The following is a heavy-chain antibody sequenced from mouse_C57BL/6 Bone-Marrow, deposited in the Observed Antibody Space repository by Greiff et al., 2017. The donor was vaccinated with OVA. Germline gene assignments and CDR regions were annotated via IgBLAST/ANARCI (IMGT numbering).Heavy chain of an antibody. CDR3: ARVATPMITTEWYFDV. D-gene: IGHD1-1*01. CDR2: IWSGGST. J-gene: IGHJ1*03. Sequence: VQRVESGPGLVQPSQSLSITCTVSGFSLTSYGVHWVRQSPGKGLEWLGVIWSGGSTDYNAAFISRLSISKDNSKIQVFFKMNSLQADDSAIYYCARVATPMITTEWYFDVWGTGTTVTVSS. CDR1: GFSLTSYG. V-gene: IGHV2-2*01.